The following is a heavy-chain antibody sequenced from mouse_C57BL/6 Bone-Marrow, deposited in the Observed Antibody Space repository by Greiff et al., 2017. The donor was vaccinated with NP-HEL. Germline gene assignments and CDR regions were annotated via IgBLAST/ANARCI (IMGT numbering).Heavy chain of an antibody. CDR1: GYTFTDYE. CDR3: TRGRFLTFDY. D-gene: IGHD1-1*01. V-gene: IGHV1-15*01. CDR2: IDPETGGT. J-gene: IGHJ2*01. Sequence: QVHVKQSGAELVRPGASVTLSCKASGYTFTDYEMHWVKQTPVHGLEWIGAIDPETGGTAYNQKFKGKAILTADKSSCTAYMELRSLTSEDSAVYYCTRGRFLTFDYWGQGTTLTVSS.